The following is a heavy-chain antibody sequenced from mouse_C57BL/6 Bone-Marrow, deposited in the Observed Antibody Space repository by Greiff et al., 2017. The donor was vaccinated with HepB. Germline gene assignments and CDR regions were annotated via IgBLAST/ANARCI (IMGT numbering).Heavy chain of an antibody. CDR2: ISNGGGST. CDR1: GFTFSDYG. CDR3: ARYYYGSSSSYWYFDV. D-gene: IGHD1-1*01. Sequence: EVKLVESGGGLVKPGGSLKLSCAASGFTFSDYGMHWVRQTPEKRLEWVAYISNGGGSTYYPDTVKGRFTISRDNAKNTLYLQMSRLKSEDTAMYYCARYYYGSSSSYWYFDVWGTGTTVTVSS. V-gene: IGHV5-12*01. J-gene: IGHJ1*03.